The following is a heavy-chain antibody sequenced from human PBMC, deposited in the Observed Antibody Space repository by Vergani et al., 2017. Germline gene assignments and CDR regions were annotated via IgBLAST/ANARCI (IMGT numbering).Heavy chain of an antibody. V-gene: IGHV1-18*01. J-gene: IGHJ6*02. CDR2: ISAYNGNT. CDR1: GYTFTSYG. D-gene: IGHD6-13*01. Sequence: QVQLVQSGAEVKKPGASVKVSCKASGYTFTSYGISWVRQAPGQGLEWMGWISAYNGNTNYAQKLQGRVTMTTDTSTSTAYMELRSLRSDDTAVYYGARVGIAAAKLEQTPHYYGMDVWGQGTTVTVSS. CDR3: ARVGIAAAKLEQTPHYYGMDV.